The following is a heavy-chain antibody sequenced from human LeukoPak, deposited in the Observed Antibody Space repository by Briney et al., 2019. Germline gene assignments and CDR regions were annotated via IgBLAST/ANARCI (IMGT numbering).Heavy chain of an antibody. CDR1: GFTFSIYA. Sequence: GGSLRLSCAASGFTFSIYAMSWVRQAPGKGLEWVSAISGSGGSTYYADSVKGRFTISRDNSKNTLYLQMNSLRAEDTAVYYCAKDRGPYSSSWYFYFDYWGQGTLVTVSS. J-gene: IGHJ4*02. V-gene: IGHV3-23*01. CDR2: ISGSGGST. D-gene: IGHD6-13*01. CDR3: AKDRGPYSSSWYFYFDY.